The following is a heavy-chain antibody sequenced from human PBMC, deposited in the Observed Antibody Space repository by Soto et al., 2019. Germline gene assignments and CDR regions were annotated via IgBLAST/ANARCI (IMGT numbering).Heavy chain of an antibody. Sequence: QVQLVQSGAEVKRPGASVKVSCQASGYTFRNYGITWVRQAPGQGLEWMAWISPYNGNTNYAQELQGRVTMTTDTSTSTAYMELRSLTSEDTAMSYCARDLVAGSDFWRAYNGGYFDYWGQGTLVTVSS. CDR1: GYTFRNYG. J-gene: IGHJ4*02. D-gene: IGHD3-3*01. CDR3: ARDLVAGSDFWRAYNGGYFDY. CDR2: ISPYNGNT. V-gene: IGHV1-18*01.